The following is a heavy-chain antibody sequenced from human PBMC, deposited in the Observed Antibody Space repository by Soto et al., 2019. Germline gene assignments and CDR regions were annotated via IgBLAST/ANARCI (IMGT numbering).Heavy chain of an antibody. D-gene: IGHD5-12*01. Sequence: ASVKVSCKASGYTFTSYDINWVRQATGQGLEWMGWMNPNSGNTGYAQKFQGRVTMTRNTSISTAYMELSSLRSEDTAVYYCARGYTKWLRLPASNWGQGTLVTVSS. CDR3: ARGYTKWLRLPASN. J-gene: IGHJ4*02. CDR1: GYTFTSYD. CDR2: MNPNSGNT. V-gene: IGHV1-8*01.